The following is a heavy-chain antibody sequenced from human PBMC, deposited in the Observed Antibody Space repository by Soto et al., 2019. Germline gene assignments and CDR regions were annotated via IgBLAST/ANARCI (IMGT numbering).Heavy chain of an antibody. CDR1: GYTFTSYV. CDR3: ARDFRPRYYDSSGYSD. J-gene: IGHJ4*02. Sequence: ASVKVSCKASGYTFTSYVISWVRQAPGQGLEWMGWISAYNGNTNYAQKLQGRVTMTTDTSTSTAYMELRSLRSDDTAVYYCARDFRPRYYDSSGYSDWGQGTLVTVSS. D-gene: IGHD3-22*01. CDR2: ISAYNGNT. V-gene: IGHV1-18*04.